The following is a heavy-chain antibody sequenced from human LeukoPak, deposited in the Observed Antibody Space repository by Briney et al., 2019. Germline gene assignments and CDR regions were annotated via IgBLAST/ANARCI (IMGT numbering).Heavy chain of an antibody. D-gene: IGHD1-1*01. CDR3: AKGGVKGTFYFDY. V-gene: IGHV3-30*02. CDR1: GFTFTSHG. CDR2: IRSDGTNK. Sequence: GGSLRLSCAASGFTFTSHGMHWVRQAPGKGLEWVAFIRSDGTNKYYADSVKGRFTISRDISKNTLYLQMNSLRAEDTAVYYCAKGGVKGTFYFDYWGQGTLVTVSS. J-gene: IGHJ4*02.